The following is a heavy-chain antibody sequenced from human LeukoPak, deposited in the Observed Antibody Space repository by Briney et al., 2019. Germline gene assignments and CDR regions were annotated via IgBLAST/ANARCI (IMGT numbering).Heavy chain of an antibody. CDR2: IYYSGST. D-gene: IGHD3-22*01. CDR3: ASPNYYDSSGPEYFQH. Sequence: SETLSLTCTVSGGSISSSSYDWGWIRQPPGEVLEWIGGIYYSGSTYYNPSLKGRVTISVDTAKNQLSLKLSCVTADDTAVYYCASPNYYDSSGPEYFQHWGQGTLVTVSS. J-gene: IGHJ1*01. CDR1: GGSISSSSYD. V-gene: IGHV4-39*01.